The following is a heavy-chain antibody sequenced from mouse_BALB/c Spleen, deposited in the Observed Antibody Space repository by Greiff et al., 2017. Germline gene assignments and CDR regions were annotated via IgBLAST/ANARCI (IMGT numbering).Heavy chain of an antibody. V-gene: IGHV1S81*02. Sequence: QVQLQQPGAELVKPGASVKLSCKASGYTFTSYYMYWVKQRPGQGLEWIGGINPSNGGTNFNEKFKSKATLTVDKSSSTAYMQLSSLTSEDSAVYYCTRSELLRPYWYFDVWGAGTTVTVSS. CDR2: INPSNGGT. J-gene: IGHJ1*01. CDR3: TRSELLRPYWYFDV. CDR1: GYTFTSYY. D-gene: IGHD1-2*01.